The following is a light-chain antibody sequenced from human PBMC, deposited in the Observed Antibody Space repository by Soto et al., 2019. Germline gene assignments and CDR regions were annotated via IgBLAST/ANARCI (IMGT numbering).Light chain of an antibody. CDR1: SGSIASSY. CDR2: EED. V-gene: IGLV6-57*04. J-gene: IGLJ1*01. CDR3: QSYISSNYV. Sequence: NFMLTQPHSVSESPGKTVTISCTRSSGSIASSYVQWYQQRPGSAPTTVIFEEDQRPSGVPHRFFGSIDSSSNSASLTISGLKTEDEADYYCQSYISSNYVFGTGTKVTVL.